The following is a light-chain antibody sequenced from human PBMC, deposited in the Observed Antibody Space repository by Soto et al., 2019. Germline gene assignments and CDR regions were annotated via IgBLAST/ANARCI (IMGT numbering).Light chain of an antibody. CDR1: QRISRY. J-gene: IGKJ5*01. Sequence: IQMTQSPSSLSASVGDRVTITCWAGQRISRYLNWYEQKPGKAPKLLIFGASSLQSGVPSRFSGTGSGTDFTLTISSLQSEDFAVYYCQQYNNWPPITFGQGTRLEIK. CDR2: GAS. CDR3: QQYNNWPPIT. V-gene: IGKV1-39*01.